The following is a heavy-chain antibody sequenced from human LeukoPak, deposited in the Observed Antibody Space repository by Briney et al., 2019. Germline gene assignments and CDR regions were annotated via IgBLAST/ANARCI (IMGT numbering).Heavy chain of an antibody. J-gene: IGHJ6*03. D-gene: IGHD3-10*02. CDR1: ASTFSTNG. CDR2: IIPTGGLT. Sequence: GGSLTLSCPPSASTFSTNGMSWVRQPPGKGMELVSTIIPTGGLTNYANSVKGRFTIYRDNSNNTLYLQMNSLRVEDTAVYYCAKVMLGYYYYYMDVWGKGTTVTISS. CDR3: AKVMLGYYYYYMDV. V-gene: IGHV3-23*01.